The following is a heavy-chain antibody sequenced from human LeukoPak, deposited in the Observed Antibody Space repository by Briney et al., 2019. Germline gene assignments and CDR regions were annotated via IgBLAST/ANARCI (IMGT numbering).Heavy chain of an antibody. CDR3: ARYDYGDYVFDY. CDR2: ISAYNGNT. Sequence: APVKVSCKASGYTFTSYGISWVRQAPGQGLEWMGWISAYNGNTNYAQKLQGRVTMTTDTSTSTAYMELRSLRSDDTAVYYCARYDYGDYVFDYWGQGTLVTVSS. D-gene: IGHD4-17*01. V-gene: IGHV1-18*01. CDR1: GYTFTSYG. J-gene: IGHJ4*02.